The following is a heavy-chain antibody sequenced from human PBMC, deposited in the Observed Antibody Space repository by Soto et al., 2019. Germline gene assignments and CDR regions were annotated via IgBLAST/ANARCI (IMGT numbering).Heavy chain of an antibody. V-gene: IGHV3-48*01. CDR3: ARDLYNILTGYDAFDI. CDR2: ISSSSSTI. CDR1: GFTFSSYS. J-gene: IGHJ3*02. D-gene: IGHD3-9*01. Sequence: GSLRLSCAASGFTFSSYSMNWVRQAPGKGLEWVSYISSSSSTIYYADSVKGRFTISRDNAKNSLYLQMNSLRAEDTAVYYCARDLYNILTGYDAFDIWGQGTMVTV.